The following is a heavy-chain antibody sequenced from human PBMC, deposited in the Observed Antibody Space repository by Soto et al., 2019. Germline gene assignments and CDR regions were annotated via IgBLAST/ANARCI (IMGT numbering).Heavy chain of an antibody. CDR3: TTAISYCSGGSCYS. CDR2: IKSKTDGGTT. Sequence: EVQLVESGGGLVKPGGSLRLSCAAYGFTFSNAWMSWVRQAPGKGLEWVGRIKSKTDGGTTDYAAPVKGRFTISRDDSKNTLYLQMNSLKTEDTAVYYCTTAISYCSGGSCYSWGQGTLVTVSS. V-gene: IGHV3-15*01. J-gene: IGHJ4*02. D-gene: IGHD2-15*01. CDR1: GFTFSNAW.